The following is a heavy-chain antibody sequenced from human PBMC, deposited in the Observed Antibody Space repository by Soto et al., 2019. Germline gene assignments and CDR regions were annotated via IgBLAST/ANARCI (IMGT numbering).Heavy chain of an antibody. V-gene: IGHV1-18*01. CDR3: ARVPRGVLWFGELLPFDY. CDR2: ISAYNGNT. Sequence: ASVKVSCKASGYTFTSYGISWVRQAPGQGLEWMGWISAYNGNTNYAQKLQGRVTMTTDTSTSTAYMALRSLRSDDTAVYYCARVPRGVLWFGELLPFDYWGQGTLGTVSS. CDR1: GYTFTSYG. D-gene: IGHD3-10*01. J-gene: IGHJ4*02.